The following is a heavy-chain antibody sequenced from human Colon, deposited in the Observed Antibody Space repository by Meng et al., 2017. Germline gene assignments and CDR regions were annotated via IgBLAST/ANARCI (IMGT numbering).Heavy chain of an antibody. CDR2: INPRTGDT. Sequence: QVQLVQSGAEVKKPGASVTVSCKASGYTLYIHWVRLRPGEGLEWMGRINPRTGDTKSAQSFQGRVTMTRDTSTTTFSMDLRSLTTDDSAIYFCARASADGGSFDLWGQGTLVTVSS. J-gene: IGHJ4*02. CDR1: GYTLY. CDR3: ARASADGGSFDL. V-gene: IGHV1-2*06. D-gene: IGHD2-15*01.